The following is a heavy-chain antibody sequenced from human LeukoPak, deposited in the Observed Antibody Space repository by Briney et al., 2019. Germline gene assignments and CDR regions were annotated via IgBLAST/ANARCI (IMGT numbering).Heavy chain of an antibody. Sequence: SGGSLRLSCAGSGFTFSSYWMSWVRQAPGKGLEGVANIKQDGSEKYYVDSVKGRFTIPRDNAKNSLYLQMNSLRAEDTAVYYCARVESGCSSTSCYRGAFDYWGQGTLVTVSS. CDR3: ARVESGCSSTSCYRGAFDY. CDR2: IKQDGSEK. V-gene: IGHV3-7*01. CDR1: GFTFSSYW. J-gene: IGHJ4*02. D-gene: IGHD2-2*01.